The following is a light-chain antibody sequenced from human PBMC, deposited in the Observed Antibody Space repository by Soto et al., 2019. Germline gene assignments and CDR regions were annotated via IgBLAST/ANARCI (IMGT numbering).Light chain of an antibody. CDR3: QQYGSSPPIT. Sequence: EIVLTQSPSTLSLSPGERATLSCRASQSVSSYLAWSQQKPGQAPRLLIYGASSRATGIPDRFSGSGSGTDFTLTISRLEPEDFAVYYCQQYGSSPPITFGQGTRLEI. V-gene: IGKV3-20*01. CDR1: QSVSSY. CDR2: GAS. J-gene: IGKJ5*01.